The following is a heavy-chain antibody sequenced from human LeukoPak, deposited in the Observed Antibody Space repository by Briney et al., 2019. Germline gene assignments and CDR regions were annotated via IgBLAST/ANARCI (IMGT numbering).Heavy chain of an antibody. Sequence: ASVKVSCKASGGTFSSYAISWVRQAPGQGLEWMGGIIPIFGTANYAQKFQGRVTITADESTSTAYMELSSLRSEDTAVYYCAGDSYYYDSSGYYEAGSFDYWGQGTLVTVSS. CDR2: IIPIFGTA. V-gene: IGHV1-69*13. CDR1: GGTFSSYA. D-gene: IGHD3-22*01. CDR3: AGDSYYYDSSGYYEAGSFDY. J-gene: IGHJ4*02.